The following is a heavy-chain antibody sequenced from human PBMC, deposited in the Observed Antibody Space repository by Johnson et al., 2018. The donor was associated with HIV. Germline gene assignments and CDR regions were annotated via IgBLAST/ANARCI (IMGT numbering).Heavy chain of an antibody. CDR3: ASSSLRSEGRWGAFDV. CDR1: GFTVSSKY. J-gene: IGHJ3*01. Sequence: VQLVESGGGVVQPGGSLRLSCAASGFTVSSKYMSWVRQAPGKGLEWVSIIYSGGSTYYADSVQGRFTISRDNSKNTLYLQMNSLRAEDTAVYYCASSSLRSEGRWGAFDVWGQGTMVTVSS. V-gene: IGHV3-53*01. D-gene: IGHD1-26*01. CDR2: IYSGGST.